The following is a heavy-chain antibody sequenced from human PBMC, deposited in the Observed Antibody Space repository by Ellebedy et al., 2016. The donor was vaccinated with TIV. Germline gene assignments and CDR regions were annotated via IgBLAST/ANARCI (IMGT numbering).Heavy chain of an antibody. J-gene: IGHJ4*02. Sequence: GSLRLXCTVSGGSISSDYWNWIRQPPGKGLEWIGFIYYSGRTNYNPSLKSRVTISVDTSKNQFSLKLSSVTAADTAVYYCASWGDYGGNRHLDYWGQGTLVTVSS. CDR1: GGSISSDY. CDR3: ASWGDYGGNRHLDY. CDR2: IYYSGRT. V-gene: IGHV4-59*01. D-gene: IGHD4-23*01.